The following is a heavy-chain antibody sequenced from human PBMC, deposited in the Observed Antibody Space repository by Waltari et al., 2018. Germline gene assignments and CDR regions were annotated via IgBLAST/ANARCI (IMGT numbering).Heavy chain of an antibody. D-gene: IGHD3-3*01. CDR3: ACKDYDFWSGYSGDY. V-gene: IGHV4-34*01. Sequence: QVQLQQWGAGLLKPSETLSLTCAVHGGSFSGYYWGWIRQPPGKGLELIGEINHSGSTNYNPSLKSRVTISVDTSKNQFSLKLSSVTAADTAVYYCACKDYDFWSGYSGDYWGQGTLVTVSS. CDR2: INHSGST. J-gene: IGHJ4*02. CDR1: GGSFSGYY.